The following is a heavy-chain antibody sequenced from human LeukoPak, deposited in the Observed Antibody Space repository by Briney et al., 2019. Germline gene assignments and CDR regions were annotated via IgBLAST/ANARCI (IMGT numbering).Heavy chain of an antibody. CDR2: IYYSGST. V-gene: IGHV4-39*07. J-gene: IGHJ4*02. D-gene: IGHD3-22*01. CDR1: GGSISSSSYY. CDR3: ARWVVDSSGYYYFIDY. Sequence: SETLSLTCTVSGGSISSSSYYWGWIRQPPGKGLEWIGSIYYSGSTYYNPSLKSRVTISVDTSKNQFSLKLSSVTAADTAVYYCARWVVDSSGYYYFIDYWGQGTLVTVSS.